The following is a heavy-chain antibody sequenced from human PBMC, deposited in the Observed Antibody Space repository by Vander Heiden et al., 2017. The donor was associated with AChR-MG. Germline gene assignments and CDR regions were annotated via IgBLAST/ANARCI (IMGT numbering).Heavy chain of an antibody. V-gene: IGHV3-30*18. Sequence: QVQLVESGAGVVQPGRSLRRSCAASGFTFRSCRMHWVRQAPGKGLEWVAVISYDGSNKYYADSVKGRFTISRDNSKNTLYLQMNSLRAEDTAVYYCAKERSPYCGGDCPRTIFDYWGQGTLVTVSS. CDR1: GFTFRSCR. J-gene: IGHJ4*02. CDR3: AKERSPYCGGDCPRTIFDY. D-gene: IGHD2-21*02. CDR2: ISYDGSNK.